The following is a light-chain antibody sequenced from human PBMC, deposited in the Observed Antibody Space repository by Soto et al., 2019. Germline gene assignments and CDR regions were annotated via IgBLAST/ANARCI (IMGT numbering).Light chain of an antibody. CDR2: EDN. Sequence: QSALTQPASVSGSPGQSITISCTGTSSDVGSYNLVSWYQQHPGKAPKLMIYEDNKRPSGLSNRFSGSKSGNTASLTISGLQAEDEADYYCCSYAGSSTFDVVFGGGTKLTVL. CDR3: CSYAGSSTFDVV. J-gene: IGLJ2*01. CDR1: SSDVGSYNL. V-gene: IGLV2-23*02.